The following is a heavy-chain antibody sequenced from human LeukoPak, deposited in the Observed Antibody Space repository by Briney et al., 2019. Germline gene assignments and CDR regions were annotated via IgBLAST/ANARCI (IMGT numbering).Heavy chain of an antibody. J-gene: IGHJ5*02. V-gene: IGHV4-34*01. CDR2: INHSGST. CDR1: GGSFSGYY. D-gene: IGHD1-26*01. CDR3: ARGVVVGATNGMRTLFPRSKRFDP. Sequence: SETLSLTCAVSGGSFSGYYWSWIRQPPGKGLEWIGEINHSGSTNYNPSLKSRVTISVDTSKNQFSLKLSSVTAADTAVYYCARGVVVGATNGMRTLFPRSKRFDPWGQGTLVTVSS.